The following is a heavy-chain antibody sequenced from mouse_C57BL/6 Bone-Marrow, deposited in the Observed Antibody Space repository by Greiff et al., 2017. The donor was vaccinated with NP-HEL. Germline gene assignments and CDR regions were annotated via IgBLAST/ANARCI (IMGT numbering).Heavy chain of an antibody. CDR2: IDPANGNT. D-gene: IGHD1-1*01. V-gene: IGHV14-3*01. J-gene: IGHJ3*01. Sequence: VQLKQSVAELVRPGASVKLSCTASGFNIKNTYMHWVKQRPEQGLEWIGRIDPANGNTKYAPKFQGKATITADTSSNTAYLQLSSLTSEDTAIYYCATDYYGSSYVPFAYWGQGTLVTVSA. CDR3: ATDYYGSSYVPFAY. CDR1: GFNIKNTY.